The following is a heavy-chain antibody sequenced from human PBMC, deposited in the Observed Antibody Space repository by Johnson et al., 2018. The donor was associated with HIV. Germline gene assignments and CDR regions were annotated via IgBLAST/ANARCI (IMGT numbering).Heavy chain of an antibody. J-gene: IGHJ3*01. V-gene: IGHV3-7*01. D-gene: IGHD3-3*01. CDR1: GCTFSNYW. CDR2: IHQDGGEK. Sequence: VHLVESGGGVVQPGGSLRLSCAASGCTFSNYWMTWVRQAPGKGLEWVANIHQDGGEKIYVDSVKGRFTISRDNAENSLYLQMNSLRVDDTAVYYCARGPGAGRSSQERRWGGCDLWGQGTMVAVSS. CDR3: ARGPGAGRSSQERRWGGCDL.